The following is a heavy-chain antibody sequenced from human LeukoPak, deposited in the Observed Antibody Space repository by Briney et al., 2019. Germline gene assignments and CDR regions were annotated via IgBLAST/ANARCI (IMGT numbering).Heavy chain of an antibody. Sequence: PSETLSLTCAVYGGSFSGYYWSWIRQPPGKGLEWIGEINHSGSTNYNPSPKSRVTISVDTSKNQFSLKLSSVTAADTAVYYCARDLGGYSYGYDAFDIWGQGTMVTVSS. V-gene: IGHV4-34*01. D-gene: IGHD5-18*01. CDR2: INHSGST. J-gene: IGHJ3*02. CDR1: GGSFSGYY. CDR3: ARDLGGYSYGYDAFDI.